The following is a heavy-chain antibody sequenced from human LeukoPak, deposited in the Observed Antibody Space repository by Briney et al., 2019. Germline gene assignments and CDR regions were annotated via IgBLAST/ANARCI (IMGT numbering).Heavy chain of an antibody. V-gene: IGHV4-39*07. J-gene: IGHJ3*02. CDR1: GGSISSSSYY. Sequence: SETLSLTCTVSGGSISSSSYYWGWIRQPPGKGLEWIGSIYYSGSTYYNPSLKSRVTISVDTSKYQFSLKLSSVTAADTAVYYCATSYYYDSSGYSDAFDIWGQGTMVTVSS. D-gene: IGHD3-22*01. CDR3: ATSYYYDSSGYSDAFDI. CDR2: IYYSGST.